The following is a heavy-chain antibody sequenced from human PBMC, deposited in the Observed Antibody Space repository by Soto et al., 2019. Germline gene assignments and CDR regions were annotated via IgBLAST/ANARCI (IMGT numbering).Heavy chain of an antibody. D-gene: IGHD5-12*01. J-gene: IGHJ1*01. CDR3: ARGRGRIKYFQH. CDR1: GGSFSGYY. CDR2: INHSGST. V-gene: IGHV4-34*01. Sequence: SDTLSLTCAVYGGSFSGYYCSWSRQPPGKGLEWIGEINHSGSTNYNPSLKSRVTISVDTSKNQFSLKLSSVTAADTAVYYCARGRGRIKYFQHWGQGTLVTVSS.